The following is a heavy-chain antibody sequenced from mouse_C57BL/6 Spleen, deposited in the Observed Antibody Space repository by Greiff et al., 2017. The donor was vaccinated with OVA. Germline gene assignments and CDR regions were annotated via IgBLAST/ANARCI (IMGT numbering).Heavy chain of an antibody. CDR3: ANVYYYAMDY. CDR2: IYPGDGDT. CDR1: GYAFSSSW. Sequence: QVKLQQSGPELVKPGASVKISCKASGYAFSSSWMNWVKQRPGKGLEWIGRIYPGDGDTNYNGKFKGKATLTADKSSSTAYMQLSSLTSEDSAVYFCANVYYYAMDYWGQGTSVTVSS. J-gene: IGHJ4*01. V-gene: IGHV1-82*01.